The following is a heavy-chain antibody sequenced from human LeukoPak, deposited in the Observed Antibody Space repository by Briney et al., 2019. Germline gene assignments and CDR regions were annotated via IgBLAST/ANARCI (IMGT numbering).Heavy chain of an antibody. D-gene: IGHD4-17*01. Sequence: GGSLRLSCAASGFTFSSYAMHWVRQAPGKGLEWVAVISYDGSNKYYADSVKGRFTISRDNSKNTLYLQMNSLRAEDTAVYYCAKSQYLYGDYYYYYYMDVWGKGTTVTISS. J-gene: IGHJ6*03. CDR2: ISYDGSNK. CDR1: GFTFSSYA. V-gene: IGHV3-30*04. CDR3: AKSQYLYGDYYYYYYMDV.